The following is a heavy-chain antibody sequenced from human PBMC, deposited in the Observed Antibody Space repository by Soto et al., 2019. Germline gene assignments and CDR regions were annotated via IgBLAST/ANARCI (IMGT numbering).Heavy chain of an antibody. CDR2: ISYDGSNK. J-gene: IGHJ6*02. V-gene: IGHV3-30*18. CDR1: GFTFSSYG. Sequence: GGSLRLSCAASGFTFSSYGMHWVRQAPGKGLEWVAVISYDGSNKYYADSVKGRFTISRDNSKNTLYLQMNSLRAEDTAVYYCANFWSGYSSGMDVWGQGTTVTVSS. CDR3: ANFWSGYSSGMDV. D-gene: IGHD3-3*01.